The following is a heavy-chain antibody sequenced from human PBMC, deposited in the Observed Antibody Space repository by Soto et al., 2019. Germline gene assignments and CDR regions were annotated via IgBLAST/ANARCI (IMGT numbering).Heavy chain of an antibody. CDR3: ARESGFWSGYSPVYFDY. Sequence: SETLSLTCAVYGGSFSGYYWSWIRQPPGKGLEWIGEINHSGSTNYNPSLKSRVTISVDTSKNQFSLKLSSVTAADTAVYYCARESGFWSGYSPVYFDYWGQGTLVTVSS. V-gene: IGHV4-34*01. J-gene: IGHJ4*02. D-gene: IGHD3-3*01. CDR2: INHSGST. CDR1: GGSFSGYY.